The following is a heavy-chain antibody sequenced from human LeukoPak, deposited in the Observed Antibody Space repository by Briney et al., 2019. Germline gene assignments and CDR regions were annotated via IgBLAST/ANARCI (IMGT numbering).Heavy chain of an antibody. CDR2: INPSGGST. Sequence: ASVKVSCKASGGTFSSYAISWVRQAPGQGLEWMGIINPSGGSTNYAQKFQGRVTMTRDTSISTAYMELSRLRSDDTAVYYCARALRWLQFRAFDIWGQGTMVTVSS. CDR3: ARALRWLQFRAFDI. V-gene: IGHV1-46*01. D-gene: IGHD5-24*01. CDR1: GGTFSSYA. J-gene: IGHJ3*02.